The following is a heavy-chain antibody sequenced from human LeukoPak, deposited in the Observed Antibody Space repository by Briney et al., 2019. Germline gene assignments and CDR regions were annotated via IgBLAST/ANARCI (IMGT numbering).Heavy chain of an antibody. CDR1: GFTFSGYS. CDR3: ARGTYYYDSSGPRENNWFDP. J-gene: IGHJ5*02. CDR2: ISSSGSTI. Sequence: PGGSLRLSCTASGFTFSGYSMNWVRQAPGKGLEWVSYISSSGSTIYYADSVKGRFTISRDNAKNSLYLQMNSLRAEDTAVYYCARGTYYYDSSGPRENNWFDPWGQGTLVTVSS. V-gene: IGHV3-48*04. D-gene: IGHD3-22*01.